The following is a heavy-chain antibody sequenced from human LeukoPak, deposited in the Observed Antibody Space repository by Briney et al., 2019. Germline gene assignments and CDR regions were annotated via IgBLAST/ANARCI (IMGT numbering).Heavy chain of an antibody. CDR3: ATDRNSGKYYDY. Sequence: GGSLRLSCVVSGLRFRNYGMHWVRQAPGKGLEWVAVIYYDGSNQYYVDSVKGRFTVSRDNAKNTLYLQMDSLRAEDTAVYYCATDRNSGKYYDYWGQGTLVTVSS. V-gene: IGHV3-33*01. J-gene: IGHJ4*02. D-gene: IGHD1-26*01. CDR2: IYYDGSNQ. CDR1: GLRFRNYG.